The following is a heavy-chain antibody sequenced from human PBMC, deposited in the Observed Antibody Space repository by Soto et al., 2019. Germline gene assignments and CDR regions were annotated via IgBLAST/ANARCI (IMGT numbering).Heavy chain of an antibody. CDR1: GDSVSSNSAA. J-gene: IGHJ6*02. V-gene: IGHV6-1*01. D-gene: IGHD1-7*01. Sequence: PSQTLSLTCVISGDSVSSNSAAWNWIRQSPSRGLEWLGRTYYRSKWYNDYAVSVKSRITINPDTSKNQFSLQLNSVTPEDTAVYYCARAAELELDYYYGMDVWGQGTTVTVSS. CDR2: TYYRSKWYN. CDR3: ARAAELELDYYYGMDV.